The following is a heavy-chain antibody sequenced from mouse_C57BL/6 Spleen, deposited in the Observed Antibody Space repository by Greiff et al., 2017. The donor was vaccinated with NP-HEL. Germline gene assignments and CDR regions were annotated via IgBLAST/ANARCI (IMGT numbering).Heavy chain of an antibody. V-gene: IGHV1-80*01. CDR3: ARSAYYEAMDY. Sequence: VQLVESGAELVKPGASVKISCKASGYAFSSYWMNWVKQRPGKGLEWIGQIYPGDGDTNYNGKFKGKATLTADKSSSTAYMQLSSLTSEDSAVYFCARSAYYEAMDYWGQGTSVTVSS. CDR2: IYPGDGDT. J-gene: IGHJ4*01. CDR1: GYAFSSYW. D-gene: IGHD2-10*01.